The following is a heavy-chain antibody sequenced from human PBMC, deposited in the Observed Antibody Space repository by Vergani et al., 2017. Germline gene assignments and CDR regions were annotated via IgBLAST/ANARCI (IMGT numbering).Heavy chain of an antibody. CDR1: VFTFSSYW. V-gene: IGHV3-7*01. CDR2: IKQDGSEK. CDR3: ARGGPNTYGY. D-gene: IGHD1/OR15-1a*01. J-gene: IGHJ4*02. Sequence: EVQLVESGGGLVQPGGSLRLSCAASVFTFSSYWMSWVRQAPGKGLEWVANIKQDGSEKYYVDSVKGRFTISRDNAKNSLYLQMNSLRAEDTAVYYCARGGPNTYGYWGQGTLVTVSS.